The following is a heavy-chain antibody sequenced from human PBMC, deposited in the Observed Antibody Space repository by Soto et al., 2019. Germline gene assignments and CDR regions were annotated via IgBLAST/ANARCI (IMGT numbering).Heavy chain of an antibody. Sequence: QVQLVESGGGVVQPGRSLRLSCAASGFTFSSYAMLWVRQAPGKGLEWVAVISYDGSNKYYADSVKGRFTISRDNSKNTLYLQMNSLRAEDTAVYYCARDQTPYGDYPFDYWGQGTLVTVSS. CDR2: ISYDGSNK. CDR3: ARDQTPYGDYPFDY. V-gene: IGHV3-30-3*01. J-gene: IGHJ4*02. D-gene: IGHD4-17*01. CDR1: GFTFSSYA.